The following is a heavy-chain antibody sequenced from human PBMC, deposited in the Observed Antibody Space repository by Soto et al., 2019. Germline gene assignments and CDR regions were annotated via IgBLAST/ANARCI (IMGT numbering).Heavy chain of an antibody. V-gene: IGHV1-18*01. CDR2: ISAYNGNT. CDR1: GYTFTSYG. Sequence: ASVKVSCKASGYTFTSYGISWVRQAPGQGLEWMGWISAYNGNTNYAQKLQGRVTMTTDTSTSTAYMELRSLRSDDTAVYYCARDLRIKYSSPSSNRNFDYWGQGTLVTVSS. J-gene: IGHJ4*02. D-gene: IGHD6-6*01. CDR3: ARDLRIKYSSPSSNRNFDY.